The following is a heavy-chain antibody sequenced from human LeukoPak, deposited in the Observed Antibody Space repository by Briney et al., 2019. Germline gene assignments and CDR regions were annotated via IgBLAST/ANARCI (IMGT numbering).Heavy chain of an antibody. CDR2: SYYSGIS. V-gene: IGHV4-39*07. Sequence: SETLSLTCTVSGGSISSSSYYGGWIRQPPGKGLEGIGRSYYSGISSYNPSLKSRVTISVDTSKNQFSLMLSSVTAADTAVYYCARGFRSGLAYWGQGTLVTVSS. D-gene: IGHD6-19*01. CDR3: ARGFRSGLAY. CDR1: GGSISSSSYY. J-gene: IGHJ4*02.